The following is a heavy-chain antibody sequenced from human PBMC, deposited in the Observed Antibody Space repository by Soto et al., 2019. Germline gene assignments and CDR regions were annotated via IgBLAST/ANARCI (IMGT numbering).Heavy chain of an antibody. Sequence: QVQLVESGGGVVKPGRSLRLSCAASGFIFNTYDMHWVRQAPGKGLEWVAVISYDGSNKYYADSVKGRLTISRDNSKKMVYLQMNSLRPEDTAVYYCAKGQDCSSTSCYFYYYGMDVWGQGTKVAVSS. V-gene: IGHV3-30*18. CDR3: AKGQDCSSTSCYFYYYGMDV. CDR2: ISYDGSNK. J-gene: IGHJ6*02. CDR1: GFIFNTYD. D-gene: IGHD2-2*01.